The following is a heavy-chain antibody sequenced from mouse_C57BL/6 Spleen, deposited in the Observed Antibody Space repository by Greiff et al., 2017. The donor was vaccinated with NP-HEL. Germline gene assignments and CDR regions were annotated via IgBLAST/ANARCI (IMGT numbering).Heavy chain of an antibody. D-gene: IGHD1-1*01. CDR1: GYTFTSYW. V-gene: IGHV1-74*01. J-gene: IGHJ2*01. CDR2: IHPSDSDT. CDR3: AIPPYYGSSYEYFDY. Sequence: QVQLQQPGAELVKPGASVKVSCKASGYTFTSYWMHWVKQRPGQGLEWIGRIHPSDSDTNYNQKFKGKATLTVDKSSSTAYMQLSSLTSEDSAVYYCAIPPYYGSSYEYFDYWGQGTTLTVSS.